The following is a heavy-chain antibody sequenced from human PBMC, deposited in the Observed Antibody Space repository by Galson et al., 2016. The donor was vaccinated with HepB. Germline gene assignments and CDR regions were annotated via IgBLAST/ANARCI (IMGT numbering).Heavy chain of an antibody. CDR3: ARRVPHCSSTSCLLDF. D-gene: IGHD2-2*01. CDR1: GSSIGSNNW. V-gene: IGHV4-4*02. Sequence: LSLTCAVSGSSIGSNNWWSWVRQPPGKGLEWIGEIYDSGITNYNPSLKSRVTISVDKSKNQFSLNLNSVAAADTAVYYCARRVPHCSSTSCLLDFWGQGTLVTVSS. CDR2: IYDSGIT. J-gene: IGHJ4*02.